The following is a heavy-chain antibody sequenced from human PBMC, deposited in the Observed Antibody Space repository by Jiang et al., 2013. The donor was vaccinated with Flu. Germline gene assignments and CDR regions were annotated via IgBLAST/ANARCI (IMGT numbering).Heavy chain of an antibody. CDR2: ISPSGTSK. Sequence: VQLLESGGGLAQPGGSLRVSCAASGFSFSNYAMSWVRQAPGKGLEWVSAISPSGTSKYYADSVQGRLTISRDNSKNVLYLQLSSLRAEDTALYYCDERGSSDYQWLGRDYFDSWGQGTLVSVSS. CDR1: GFSFSNYA. D-gene: IGHD3-10*01. V-gene: IGHV3-23*01. J-gene: IGHJ4*02. CDR3: DERGSSDYQWLGRDYFDS.